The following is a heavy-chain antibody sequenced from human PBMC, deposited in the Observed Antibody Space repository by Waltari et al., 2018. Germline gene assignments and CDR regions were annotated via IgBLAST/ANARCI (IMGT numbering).Heavy chain of an antibody. CDR3: ASKGGSSSPRPYYYYGMDV. CDR2: IIPIFGTA. D-gene: IGHD6-6*01. CDR1: GGTFSSYA. J-gene: IGHJ6*02. Sequence: QVQLVQSGAEVKKPGSSVKVSCKASGGTFSSYAISWVRQAPGQGLEWMGGIIPIFGTANYAQKFQGRVTITTDESTSTAYMELSSLRSEDTAVYYCASKGGSSSPRPYYYYGMDVWGQGTTVTVSS. V-gene: IGHV1-69*05.